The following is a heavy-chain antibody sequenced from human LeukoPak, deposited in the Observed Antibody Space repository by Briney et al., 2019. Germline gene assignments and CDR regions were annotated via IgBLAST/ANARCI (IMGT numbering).Heavy chain of an antibody. CDR1: RFTLSSNA. J-gene: IGHJ5*02. CDR3: AKTGSRVTTLNWFVP. D-gene: IGHD4-17*01. CDR2: ISVGGGST. Sequence: GGSLSLSCPASRFTLSSNAMSWVRQAPGKGLEWVSGISVGGGSTFYADSVKGRFTISRDNSKNTLYLQMNSLRGEDTAVYYCAKTGSRVTTLNWFVPWGQGTLVTVSS. V-gene: IGHV3-23*01.